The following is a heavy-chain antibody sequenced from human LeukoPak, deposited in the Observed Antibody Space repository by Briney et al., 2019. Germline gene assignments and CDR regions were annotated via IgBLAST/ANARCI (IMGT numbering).Heavy chain of an antibody. D-gene: IGHD3-22*01. V-gene: IGHV4-34*01. J-gene: IGHJ4*02. CDR3: ARDAFSGYYYTLDY. Sequence: SETLSLTCAVYGGSFSGYYWSWIRQPPGKGLEWIGEINHSGSTNYNPSLKSRVTISVDTSKNQFPLKLSSVTAADTAVYYCARDAFSGYYYTLDYWGQGTLVTVSS. CDR1: GGSFSGYY. CDR2: INHSGST.